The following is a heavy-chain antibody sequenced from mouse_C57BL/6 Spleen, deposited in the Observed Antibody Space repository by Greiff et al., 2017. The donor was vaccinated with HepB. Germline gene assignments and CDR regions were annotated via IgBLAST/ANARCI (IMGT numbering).Heavy chain of an antibody. J-gene: IGHJ1*03. Sequence: GQLVESGGGLVKPGGSLNLSCAASGFTFSSYAMSWVRQTPEKRLEWVATISDGGSYTYYPDNVKGRFTISRDNAKNNLYLQMSHLKSEDTAMYYCARDSWGSSHWYFDVWGTGTTVTVSS. V-gene: IGHV5-4*01. CDR1: GFTFSSYA. CDR2: ISDGGSYT. CDR3: ARDSWGSSHWYFDV. D-gene: IGHD1-1*01.